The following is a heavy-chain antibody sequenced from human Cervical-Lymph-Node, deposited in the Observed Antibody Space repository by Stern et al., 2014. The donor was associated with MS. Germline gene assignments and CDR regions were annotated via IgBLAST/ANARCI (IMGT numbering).Heavy chain of an antibody. J-gene: IGHJ6*02. V-gene: IGHV1-46*01. D-gene: IGHD5/OR15-5a*01. CDR1: GYTFIRYY. Sequence: QVQLVQSGAQVKKPGASVKVSCKGSGYTFIRYYIQWVRQAPGQGLEWMGIVNATGGRARYAQKFQGRVTMASDTSTSTVSMELSSLRSEDTAVYYCATLYDSSGNYGMEVWGQGTTVIVSS. CDR2: VNATGGRA. CDR3: ATLYDSSGNYGMEV.